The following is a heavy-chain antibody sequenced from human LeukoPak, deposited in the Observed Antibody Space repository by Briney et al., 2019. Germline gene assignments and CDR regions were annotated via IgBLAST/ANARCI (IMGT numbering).Heavy chain of an antibody. CDR3: AASIAARHYYYYMDV. D-gene: IGHD6-6*01. Sequence: SVKVSCKASGYTFTDYYMHWVRQAPGQGLEWMGGIIPIFGTANYAQKFQGRVTITTDESTSTAYMELSSLRSEDTAVYYCAASIAARHYYYYMDVWGKGTTVTVSS. CDR1: GYTFTDYY. V-gene: IGHV1-69*05. CDR2: IIPIFGTA. J-gene: IGHJ6*03.